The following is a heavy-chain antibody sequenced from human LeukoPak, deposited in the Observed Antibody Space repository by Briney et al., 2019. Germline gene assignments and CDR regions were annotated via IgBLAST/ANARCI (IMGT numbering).Heavy chain of an antibody. J-gene: IGHJ4*02. CDR2: I. Sequence: GGSLRLSCAASGFTFCSYTMSWVRQAPGKGLEWVSYIADSVRGRFTISRDNANSSLYLQMNSLRAEDTAVYYCARGGDSYFDYWGQGALVTVSS. CDR3: ARGGDSYFDY. D-gene: IGHD4-17*01. CDR1: GFTFCSYT. V-gene: IGHV3-21*01.